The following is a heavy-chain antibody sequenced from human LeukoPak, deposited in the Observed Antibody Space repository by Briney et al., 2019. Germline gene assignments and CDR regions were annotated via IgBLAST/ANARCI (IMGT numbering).Heavy chain of an antibody. V-gene: IGHV3-53*05. D-gene: IGHD3-22*01. CDR3: ARDLLRVPEYHYDSSGYPPRGNAFDI. CDR1: GFTVSSNY. CDR2: IYSGGST. J-gene: IGHJ3*02. Sequence: GGSLRLSCAASGFTVSSNYMSWVRQAPGKGLEWVSVIYSGGSTYYADSVKGRFTISRDNSKNTLYLLMNSLRAEDTAVYYCARDLLRVPEYHYDSSGYPPRGNAFDIWGQGTMVTVSS.